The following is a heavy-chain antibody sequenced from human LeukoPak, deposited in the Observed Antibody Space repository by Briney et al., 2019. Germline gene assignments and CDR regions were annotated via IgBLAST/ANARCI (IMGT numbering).Heavy chain of an antibody. V-gene: IGHV3-33*06. D-gene: IGHD3-22*01. Sequence: PGRSLRLSGAASGFTFSSYGMHWVRQAPGKGLEWVAVIWYDGSNKYYADSVKGRFTISRDNSKNTLYLQMNSLRAEDTAVYYCAKGGYDSSGYYDYWGQGTLVTVS. CDR2: IWYDGSNK. J-gene: IGHJ4*02. CDR1: GFTFSSYG. CDR3: AKGGYDSSGYYDY.